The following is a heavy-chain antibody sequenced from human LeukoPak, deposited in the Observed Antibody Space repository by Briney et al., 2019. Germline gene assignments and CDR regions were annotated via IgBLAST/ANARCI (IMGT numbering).Heavy chain of an antibody. CDR2: INPNSGGI. CDR3: AREVGGSSNWYFDY. D-gene: IGHD6-13*01. Sequence: ASVKVSCKASGYSLTGYYIHWVRQAPGQGLEWMGRINPNSGGINYAQKFQGRVTMTRDTSISTAYMDLSSLRSDDTAVYYCAREVGGSSNWYFDYWGQGTLVTVSS. J-gene: IGHJ4*02. CDR1: GYSLTGYY. V-gene: IGHV1-2*06.